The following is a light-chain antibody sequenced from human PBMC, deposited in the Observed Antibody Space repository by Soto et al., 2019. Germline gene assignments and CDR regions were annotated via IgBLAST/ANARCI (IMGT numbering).Light chain of an antibody. CDR1: SSNIGSNT. V-gene: IGLV1-44*01. CDR3: AGWDDSLNGVV. CDR2: SNN. Sequence: QLVLTQPPSASGTPGQRVTISCSGSSSNIGSNTVNWYQHLPGTAPKVLIYSNNRRPSGVPDRFSGSKSGTSASLAISGLQSEDEADYYCAGWDDSLNGVVFGGGTKLTVL. J-gene: IGLJ2*01.